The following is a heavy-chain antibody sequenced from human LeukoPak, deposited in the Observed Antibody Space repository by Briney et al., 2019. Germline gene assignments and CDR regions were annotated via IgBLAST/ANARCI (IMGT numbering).Heavy chain of an antibody. CDR3: AKDAYSGSYDY. D-gene: IGHD1-26*01. J-gene: IGHJ4*02. CDR1: GFTFSSYG. CDR2: ISYDGSNK. V-gene: IGHV3-30*18. Sequence: GGSLGLSCAASGFTFSSYGMHWVRQAPGKGLEWVAVISYDGSNKYYADSVKGRFTISRDNSKNTLYLQMNSLRAEDTAVYYCAKDAYSGSYDYWGQGTLVTVSS.